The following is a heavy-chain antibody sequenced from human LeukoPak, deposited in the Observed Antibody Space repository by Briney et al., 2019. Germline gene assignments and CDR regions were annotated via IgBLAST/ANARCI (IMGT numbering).Heavy chain of an antibody. CDR1: GGSISSYY. V-gene: IGHV4-4*07. Sequence: TSETLSLTCTVSGGSISSYYWSWIRQPAGKGLEWIGRIYTSGSINYNPSLKSRVTMSVDTSKNQFSLKLSSVTAADTAVYYCARVVRSSTSCYNDYWGQGTLVTVSS. J-gene: IGHJ4*02. CDR3: ARVVRSSTSCYNDY. CDR2: IYTSGSI. D-gene: IGHD2-2*01.